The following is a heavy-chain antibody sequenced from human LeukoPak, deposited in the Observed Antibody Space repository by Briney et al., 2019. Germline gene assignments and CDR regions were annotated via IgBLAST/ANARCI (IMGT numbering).Heavy chain of an antibody. CDR1: GFTFSSYA. V-gene: IGHV3-23*01. CDR3: GKDAEGGYSGYFEY. D-gene: IGHD5-12*01. CDR2: ISGSGGST. Sequence: GGSLRLFCAASGFTFSSYAMSCVRQAPGKALECVSAISGSGGSTYYADSVKGRFTISRHNSKNTLYLQIDSLSVKDTAVYYCGKDAEGGYSGYFEYWGQGTLVTVSS. J-gene: IGHJ4*02.